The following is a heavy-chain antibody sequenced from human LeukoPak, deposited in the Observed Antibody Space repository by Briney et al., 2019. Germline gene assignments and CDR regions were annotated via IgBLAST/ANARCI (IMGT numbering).Heavy chain of an antibody. J-gene: IGHJ1*01. CDR3: ARRRTYYYDSSGYWSDEYFQH. CDR1: GFTVSSYA. D-gene: IGHD3-22*01. Sequence: GGSLRLSCAASGFTVSSYAMSWVRQAPGKGLEWVANIKQDGSEKYYVDSVKGRFTISRDNAKNSLYLQMNSLRAEDTAVYYCARRRTYYYDSSGYWSDEYFQHWGQGTLVTVSS. V-gene: IGHV3-7*01. CDR2: IKQDGSEK.